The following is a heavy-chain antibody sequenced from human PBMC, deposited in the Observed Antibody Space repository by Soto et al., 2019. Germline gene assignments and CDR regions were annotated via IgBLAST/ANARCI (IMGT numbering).Heavy chain of an antibody. V-gene: IGHV3-48*03. D-gene: IGHD2-15*01. CDR3: ASGRNEVYCSGGSCYVY. CDR1: GFTFSSYE. J-gene: IGHJ4*02. Sequence: EVQLVESGGGLVQPGGSLRLSCAASGFTFSSYERNWVRQAPGKGLEWVSYISSSGSTIYYADSVKGRFTISRDNAKNSLYLQMNSLRAEDTAVYYCASGRNEVYCSGGSCYVYWGQGTLVTVSS. CDR2: ISSSGSTI.